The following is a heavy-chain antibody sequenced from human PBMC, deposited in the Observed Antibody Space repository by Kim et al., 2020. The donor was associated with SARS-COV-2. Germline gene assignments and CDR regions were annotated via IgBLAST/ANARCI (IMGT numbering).Heavy chain of an antibody. D-gene: IGHD6-13*01. CDR3: ARQDRSSLAAAGRGGFDP. CDR2: IYYSGST. Sequence: SETLSLTCTVSGGSISSSSYYWGWIRQPPGKGLEWIGSIYYSGSTYYNPSLKSRVTISVDTSKNQFSLKLSSVTAADTAVYYCARQDRSSLAAAGRGGFDPWGQGTLVTVSS. V-gene: IGHV4-39*01. CDR1: GGSISSSSYY. J-gene: IGHJ5*02.